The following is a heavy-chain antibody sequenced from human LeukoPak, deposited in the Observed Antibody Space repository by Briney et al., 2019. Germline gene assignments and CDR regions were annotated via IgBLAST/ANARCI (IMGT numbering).Heavy chain of an antibody. CDR3: ARERVLTDYYYYYMDV. V-gene: IGHV3-7*01. J-gene: IGHJ6*03. D-gene: IGHD1-20*01. Sequence: PAGGSLRLSCAASGFTFSSYWMSWVRQAPGKGLEWVANIKQDGSEKYYVDSVKGRFTISRDNAKNSLYLQMNSLRAEDTAVYYCARERVLTDYYYYYMDVWGKGTTVTVSS. CDR2: IKQDGSEK. CDR1: GFTFSSYW.